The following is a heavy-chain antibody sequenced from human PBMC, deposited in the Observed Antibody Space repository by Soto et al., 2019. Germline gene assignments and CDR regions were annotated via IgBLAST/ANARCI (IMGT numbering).Heavy chain of an antibody. CDR2: IIPLFGTP. V-gene: IGHV1-69*01. CDR1: GGIFSTYA. D-gene: IGHD3-10*01. CDR3: ARDRDDYGSGDYYNRIDF. J-gene: IGHJ4*02. Sequence: QVQLVQSGAEVKKPGSSVKVSCKASGGIFSTYAISWLRQAPGQGLEWMGGIIPLFGTPNYAQRFQGRVTITEDESTRTAYMELSRLRSEDTAFYYCARDRDDYGSGDYYNRIDFWGQGTLVTVSS.